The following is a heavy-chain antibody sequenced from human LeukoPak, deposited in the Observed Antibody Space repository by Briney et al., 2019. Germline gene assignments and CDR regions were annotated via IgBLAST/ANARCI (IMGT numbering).Heavy chain of an antibody. CDR2: ISSATSYI. J-gene: IGHJ4*02. CDR1: GFTFSSYS. V-gene: IGHV3-21*01. D-gene: IGHD6-13*01. CDR3: ARGDSSTWQRHFDS. Sequence: GGSLRLSCVPSGFTFSSYSMNWVRQAPGKGLEWVSSISSATSYIYYADSVKGRFTISRDNAKNSLYLQMNSLRAEDTAVYYRARGDSSTWQRHFDSWGRGTLVTVSS.